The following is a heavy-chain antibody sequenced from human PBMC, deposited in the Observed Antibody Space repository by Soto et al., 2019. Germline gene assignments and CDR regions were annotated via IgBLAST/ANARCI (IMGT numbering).Heavy chain of an antibody. CDR2: IYNSGST. Sequence: SETLSLTCTVSGGSISSYYCSWIRQPPGKGLEWIGFIYNSGSTYYNSSLKSRVTISVDRSKNHFFLNLTSVTAADTAVYYCATYRKFFQIWGQGTKVTVSS. CDR3: ATYRKFFQI. CDR1: GGSISSYY. J-gene: IGHJ3*02. V-gene: IGHV4-59*04.